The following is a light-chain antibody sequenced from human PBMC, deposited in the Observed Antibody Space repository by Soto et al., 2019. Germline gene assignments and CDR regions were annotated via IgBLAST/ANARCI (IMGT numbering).Light chain of an antibody. Sequence: EIVLTQSPGALSLSQGERATLCCRASQSLSSNYLAWYQQKPGQAPRLLICGASSRATGIPDRFSGSGSGTDFTLTISRLEPEDFAVFYCHQCDSSPWTFGQGTKVDIK. CDR2: GAS. J-gene: IGKJ1*01. CDR3: HQCDSSPWT. CDR1: QSLSSNY. V-gene: IGKV3-20*01.